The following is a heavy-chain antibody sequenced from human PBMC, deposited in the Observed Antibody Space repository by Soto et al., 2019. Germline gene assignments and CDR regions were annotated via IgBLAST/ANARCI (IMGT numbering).Heavy chain of an antibody. CDR3: ASEKVTTVFVYYGMDV. CDR2: ISSSSSYI. CDR1: GFTFSSYS. Sequence: PGGSLRLSCAASGFTFSSYSMNWVRQAPGKGLEWVSSISSSSSYIYYADSVKGRFTISRDNAKNSLYLQMNSLRAEDTAVYYCASEKVTTVFVYYGMDVWGQGTTVTVSS. J-gene: IGHJ6*02. V-gene: IGHV3-21*01. D-gene: IGHD4-4*01.